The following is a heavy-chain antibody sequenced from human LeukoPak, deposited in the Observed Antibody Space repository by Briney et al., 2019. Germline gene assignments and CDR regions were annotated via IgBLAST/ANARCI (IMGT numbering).Heavy chain of an antibody. Sequence: ASVKVSCKASGYTFTGYYMHWVRQAPGQGLEWMGWINPNSGGTNYAQKFQGRVTMTRDMSTSTVYMELSSLRSEDTAVYYCARDRVTAIPFDYWGQGTLVTVSS. J-gene: IGHJ4*02. CDR3: ARDRVTAIPFDY. CDR2: INPNSGGT. D-gene: IGHD2-21*02. V-gene: IGHV1-2*02. CDR1: GYTFTGYY.